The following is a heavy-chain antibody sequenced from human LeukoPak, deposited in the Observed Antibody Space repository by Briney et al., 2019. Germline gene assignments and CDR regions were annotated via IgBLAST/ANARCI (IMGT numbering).Heavy chain of an antibody. Sequence: ASVKVSCKASGYTFTSYDINWVRQATGQGLEWMGWMNPNSGNTGYAQKFQGRVTMTRNTSISTAYMELSSLRSEDTAVYYCARAKGSGSYSNYYYYGMDVWGQGTTVTVS. CDR3: ARAKGSGSYSNYYYYGMDV. V-gene: IGHV1-8*01. CDR1: GYTFTSYD. D-gene: IGHD3-10*01. J-gene: IGHJ6*02. CDR2: MNPNSGNT.